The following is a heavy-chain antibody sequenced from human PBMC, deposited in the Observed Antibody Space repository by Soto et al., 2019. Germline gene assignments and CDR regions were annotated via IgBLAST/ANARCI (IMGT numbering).Heavy chain of an antibody. CDR1: GFTFSSYA. V-gene: IGHV3-23*01. Sequence: PGGSLRLSCAASGFTFSSYAMSWVRQAPGKGLEWVSFISGSGVSTFYADSVKGRFTISRDNSKNTLYLQMNSLRAEDTAVYYCARPAYYYDSSGYYYAYYFDYWGQGTLVTVSS. D-gene: IGHD3-22*01. J-gene: IGHJ4*02. CDR2: ISGSGVST. CDR3: ARPAYYYDSSGYYYAYYFDY.